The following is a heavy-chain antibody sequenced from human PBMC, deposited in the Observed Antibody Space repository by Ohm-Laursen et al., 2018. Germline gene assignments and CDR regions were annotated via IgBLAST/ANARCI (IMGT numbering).Heavy chain of an antibody. CDR3: ARGPSGTATIG. J-gene: IGHJ4*02. CDR1: GFTGGNNY. D-gene: IGHD5-24*01. V-gene: IGHV3-66*01. CDR2: IYSGGST. Sequence: GSLRLSCSASGFTGGNNYMSWVRQAPRKGLEWVSFIYSGGSTYYADSVKGRFTISRDNSKNTLYLQMNSLRAEDTAVYYCARGPSGTATIGRGQGTLVTVSS.